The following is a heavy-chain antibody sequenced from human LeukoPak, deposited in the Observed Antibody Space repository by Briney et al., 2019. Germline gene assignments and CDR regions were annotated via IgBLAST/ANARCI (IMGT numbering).Heavy chain of an antibody. Sequence: PGGSLKLSCAASGFTFSSYSMNWVRQAPGKGLEWVSYISNSSTVIHYADSVKGQFTISRDNAENSLYLQMNSLRDEDTAVYYCARTGYTSTKKDYWGQGTLVTVSS. CDR1: GFTFSSYS. V-gene: IGHV3-48*02. D-gene: IGHD6-13*01. CDR2: ISNSSTVI. CDR3: ARTGYTSTKKDY. J-gene: IGHJ4*02.